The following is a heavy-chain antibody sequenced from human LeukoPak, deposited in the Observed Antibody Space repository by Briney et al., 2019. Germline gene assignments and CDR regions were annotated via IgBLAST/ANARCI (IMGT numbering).Heavy chain of an antibody. CDR2: ISAYNGNT. J-gene: IGHJ4*02. D-gene: IGHD3-10*01. CDR3: ARDGDYYGSGTVSDY. Sequence: ASVKVSCKASGYTFTSYGISWVRRAPGQGLEWMGWISAYNGNTNYAQKLQGRVTMTTDTSTSTAYMELRSLRSDDTAVYYCARDGDYYGSGTVSDYWGQGTLVTVSS. CDR1: GYTFTSYG. V-gene: IGHV1-18*04.